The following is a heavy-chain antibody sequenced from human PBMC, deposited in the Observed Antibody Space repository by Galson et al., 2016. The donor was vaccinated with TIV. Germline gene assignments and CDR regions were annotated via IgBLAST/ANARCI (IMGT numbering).Heavy chain of an antibody. CDR2: INPLFGTA. V-gene: IGHV1-69*01. J-gene: IGHJ6*02. CDR1: GGTFSTSV. CDR3: AKDRNTAFDTYSYYYGMDV. Sequence: CKASGGTFSTSVFNWLRQAPGQGLEWMGVINPLFGTANYAQKFQGRVTITADESTSTVYMELSSLRSEDTAVYYCAKDRNTAFDTYSYYYGMDVWGQGTKVTVSS. D-gene: IGHD5-18*01.